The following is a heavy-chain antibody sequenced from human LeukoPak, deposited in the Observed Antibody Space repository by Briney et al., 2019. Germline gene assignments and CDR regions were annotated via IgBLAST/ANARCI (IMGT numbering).Heavy chain of an antibody. Sequence: PSGTLSLTCTVSGYSISSGYYWGWIRQPPGKGLEWIGSIYHSGSTYYNPSLKSRVTISVDTSKNQFSLKLSSVTAADTAVYYCARGGTINYYGSGSYLNWFDPWGQGTLVTVSS. V-gene: IGHV4-38-2*02. CDR3: ARGGTINYYGSGSYLNWFDP. CDR1: GYSISSGYY. D-gene: IGHD3-10*01. CDR2: IYHSGST. J-gene: IGHJ5*02.